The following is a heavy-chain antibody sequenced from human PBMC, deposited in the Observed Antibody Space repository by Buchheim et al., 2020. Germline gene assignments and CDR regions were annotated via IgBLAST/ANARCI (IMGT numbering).Heavy chain of an antibody. D-gene: IGHD5/OR15-5a*01. CDR2: ASHSGTT. Sequence: QVHLQESGPRLVEPSGTLSLTCAVSGDSISTNNWWSWVRQFPGKGLEWLGEASHSGTTNYNPSLKSRVTISVDTSKNKFSLRLTSVTAADTAVYYCATDPVGSVSFDYWGQGPL. V-gene: IGHV4-4*02. CDR1: GDSISTNNW. J-gene: IGHJ4*02. CDR3: ATDPVGSVSFDY.